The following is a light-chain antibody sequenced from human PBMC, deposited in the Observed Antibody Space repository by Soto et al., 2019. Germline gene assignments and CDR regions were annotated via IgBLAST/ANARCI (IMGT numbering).Light chain of an antibody. CDR1: QSVSSN. V-gene: IGKV3-15*01. Sequence: IVLTPSPANLSVSPWERATLSCGASQSVSSNLAWYQQKPGQAPRLLIYGASTRATGIPARFSGSGSGTEFTLTISSLQSEDFAVYYCQQYNNWPLTFGGGTKVDIK. CDR2: GAS. J-gene: IGKJ4*01. CDR3: QQYNNWPLT.